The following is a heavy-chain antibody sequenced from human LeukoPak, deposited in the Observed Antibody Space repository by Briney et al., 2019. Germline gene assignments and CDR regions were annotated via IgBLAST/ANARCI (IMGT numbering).Heavy chain of an antibody. CDR3: AKDLLVVAALYRGEGLFDY. V-gene: IGHV3-23*01. CDR1: GFTFSSYA. Sequence: PGGSLRLSCEASGFTFSSYAMSWVRQAPGKGLEWVSAISGSGGSTYYADSVKGRFTISRDNSKNTLYLQMNSLRAEDTAVYYCAKDLLVVAALYRGEGLFDYWGQGTLVTVSS. CDR2: ISGSGGST. J-gene: IGHJ4*02. D-gene: IGHD2-15*01.